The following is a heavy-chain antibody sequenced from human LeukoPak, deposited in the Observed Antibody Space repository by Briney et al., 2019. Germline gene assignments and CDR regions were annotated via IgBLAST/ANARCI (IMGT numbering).Heavy chain of an antibody. CDR2: IYYSGST. Sequence: SETLSLTCTVSGGSISSYYWSWIRQPPEKGLEWIGYIYYSGSTNYNPPLKSRVTISVDTSKNQFSLKLSSVTAADTAVYYCAREGGLSGMDVWGQGTTVTVSS. V-gene: IGHV4-59*01. J-gene: IGHJ6*02. CDR3: AREGGLSGMDV. CDR1: GGSISSYY. D-gene: IGHD3-16*01.